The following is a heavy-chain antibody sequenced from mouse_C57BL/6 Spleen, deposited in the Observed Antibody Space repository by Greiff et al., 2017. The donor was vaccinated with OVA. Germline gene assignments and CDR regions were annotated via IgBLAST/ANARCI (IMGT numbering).Heavy chain of an antibody. CDR3: ARLYDSYYFDY. CDR2: IYPGDGDT. J-gene: IGHJ2*01. Sequence: QVQLKQSGPELVKPGASVKISCKASGYAFSSSWMNWVKQRPGKGLEWIGRIYPGDGDTNYNGKFKGKATLTADKSSSTAYMHLSSLTSEDSAVYFCARLYDSYYFDYWGQGTTLTVSS. V-gene: IGHV1-82*01. CDR1: GYAFSSSW. D-gene: IGHD2-4*01.